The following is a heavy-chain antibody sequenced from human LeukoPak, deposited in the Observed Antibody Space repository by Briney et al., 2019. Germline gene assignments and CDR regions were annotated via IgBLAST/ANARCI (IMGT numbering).Heavy chain of an antibody. D-gene: IGHD2-21*02. V-gene: IGHV3-48*03. CDR1: GFTFSGYE. CDR2: ISSSGSII. J-gene: IGHJ4*02. CDR3: ARGYCGGDCYSDY. Sequence: PGGSLRLSCAASGFTFSGYEMNWVRQAPGKGLEWVSYISSSGSIIYYADSVKGRFTISRDNAKNSLYLQMNSLRDEDTAVYYCARGYCGGDCYSDYWGQGTLVTVSS.